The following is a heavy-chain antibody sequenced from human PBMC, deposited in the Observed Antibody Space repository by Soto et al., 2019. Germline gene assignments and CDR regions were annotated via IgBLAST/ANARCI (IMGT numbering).Heavy chain of an antibody. V-gene: IGHV1-69*12. CDR1: GGTFSSYA. CDR2: IIPIFGTA. Sequence: QVQLVQSGAEVKKPGSSVKVSCKASGGTFSSYAISWVRQAPGQGLEWMGGIIPIFGTANYAQKFQGRVTXXAXEXXSTAYMELSSLRSEDTAVYYCARMRDTAMVNWFDPWGQGTLVTVSS. D-gene: IGHD5-18*01. CDR3: ARMRDTAMVNWFDP. J-gene: IGHJ5*02.